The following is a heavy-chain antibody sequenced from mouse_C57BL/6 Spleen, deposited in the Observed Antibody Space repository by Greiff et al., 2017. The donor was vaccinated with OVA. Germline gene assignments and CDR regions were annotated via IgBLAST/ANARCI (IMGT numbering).Heavy chain of an antibody. D-gene: IGHD1-1*01. CDR2: INPNNGGT. J-gene: IGHJ2*01. Sequence: VQLQQSGPELVKPGASVKIPCKASGYTFTDYNMDWVKQSHGKSLEWIGDINPNNGGTIYNQKFKGKATLTVDKSSSTAYMELRSLTSEDTAVYYCARSYYYGPGYFDYWGQGTTLTVSS. CDR1: GYTFTDYN. V-gene: IGHV1-18*01. CDR3: ARSYYYGPGYFDY.